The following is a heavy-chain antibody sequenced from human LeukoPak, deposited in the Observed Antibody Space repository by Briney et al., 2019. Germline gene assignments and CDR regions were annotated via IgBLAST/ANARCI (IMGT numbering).Heavy chain of an antibody. CDR2: ISRSGSAI. Sequence: PGGSLRLSCAASGFTFSTYEMNWVRQAPGKGLECISYISRSGSAIHYADSVKGRFTISRDNARNSLYMQMNSLRAEDTALYYCARVWSTVTTLDYWGQGTLVTVAS. CDR1: GFTFSTYE. V-gene: IGHV3-48*03. D-gene: IGHD4-17*01. J-gene: IGHJ4*02. CDR3: ARVWSTVTTLDY.